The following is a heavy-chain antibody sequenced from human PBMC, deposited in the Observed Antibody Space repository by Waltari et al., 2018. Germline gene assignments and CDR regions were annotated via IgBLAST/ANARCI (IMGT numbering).Heavy chain of an antibody. J-gene: IGHJ4*02. Sequence: VQLVESGGGLVKPGGSPRLSCSGSGITFSNAWMGWVRQAPGKGLEWVGRIKSKTDGGTTDYAAPVKGRFTISRDDSKNTLYLQMNGLKTEDTAVYYCTTRNWKGDYWGQGTLVTVSS. CDR3: TTRNWKGDY. CDR1: GITFSNAW. CDR2: IKSKTDGGTT. V-gene: IGHV3-15*01. D-gene: IGHD1-1*01.